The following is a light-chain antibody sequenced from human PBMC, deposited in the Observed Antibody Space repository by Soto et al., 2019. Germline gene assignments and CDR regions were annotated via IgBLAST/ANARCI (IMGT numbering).Light chain of an antibody. Sequence: QSVLTQPPSASGTPGQRVIISCSGRSSNIGSNSVYWFQHLPGTAPKLLIYANDQRPSGVPDRFSGSKSGTSASLAISGLRSEDEADYYCAAWDDSLGGSWVFGGGTKLTVL. CDR1: SSNIGSNS. CDR3: AAWDDSLGGSWV. V-gene: IGLV1-47*02. J-gene: IGLJ3*02. CDR2: AND.